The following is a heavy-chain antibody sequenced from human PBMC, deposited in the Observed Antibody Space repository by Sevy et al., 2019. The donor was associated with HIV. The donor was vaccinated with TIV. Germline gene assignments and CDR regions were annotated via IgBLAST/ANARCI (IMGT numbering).Heavy chain of an antibody. J-gene: IGHJ5*02. D-gene: IGHD3-22*01. Sequence: GGSLRLSCAASGFTFSNYVMNWVRQVPGKGLEWVSYISYSGSTMYYADSVKGRFTISRDNAKKSLYLQMNSLRVEDTAFYYCARNGGAYDKGFDPWGQGTLVTVSS. CDR3: ARNGGAYDKGFDP. CDR1: GFTFSNYV. V-gene: IGHV3-48*03. CDR2: ISYSGSTM.